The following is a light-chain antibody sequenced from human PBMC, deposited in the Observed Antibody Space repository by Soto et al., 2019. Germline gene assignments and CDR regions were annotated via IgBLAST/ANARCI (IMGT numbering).Light chain of an antibody. V-gene: IGKV3-11*01. CDR2: DAS. J-gene: IGKJ4*01. CDR1: QSISSY. Sequence: DILLTQSPATLSSSPGDRATLSCRASQSISSYLAWYQQKPGQAPRLLIYDASSMDTGVPARFSGSGSGTDFTLTISSLEPEDFAVYYCQQHNNWVSFGGGTKVEIK. CDR3: QQHNNWVS.